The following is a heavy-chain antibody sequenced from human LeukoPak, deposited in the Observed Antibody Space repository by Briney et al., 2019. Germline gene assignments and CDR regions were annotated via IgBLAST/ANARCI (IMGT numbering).Heavy chain of an antibody. CDR3: ARSRGPEFGV. CDR1: GFSFSNYA. J-gene: IGHJ6*04. CDR2: ISSSSSYI. V-gene: IGHV3-21*01. Sequence: GGSLRLSCAASGFSFSNYAMHWVRQAPGKGLEWVSSISSSSSYIYYADSVKGRFTISRDNAKNPLYLQMNSLRAEDTAVYYCARSRGPEFGVWGKGTTVTVSS. D-gene: IGHD3-10*01.